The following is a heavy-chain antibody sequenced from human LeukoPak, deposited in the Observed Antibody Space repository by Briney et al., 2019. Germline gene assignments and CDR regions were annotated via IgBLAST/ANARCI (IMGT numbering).Heavy chain of an antibody. J-gene: IGHJ6*02. Sequence: PGGSLRLSCAASGFTFDDYAMHWVRQAPGKGLEWVSGISWNSGSIGYADSVKGRFTISRDNAKNSLYLQMNSLRAEDTALYYCARDSTTCYGGNVCYYDLDVWGQGTTVIVSS. CDR2: ISWNSGSI. CDR3: ARDSTTCYGGNVCYYDLDV. CDR1: GFTFDDYA. V-gene: IGHV3-9*01. D-gene: IGHD2-2*01.